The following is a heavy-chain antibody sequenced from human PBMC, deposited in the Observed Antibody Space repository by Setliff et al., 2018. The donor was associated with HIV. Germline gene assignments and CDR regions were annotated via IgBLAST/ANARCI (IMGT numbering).Heavy chain of an antibody. D-gene: IGHD2-2*02. V-gene: IGHV4-59*08. CDR1: GGSIGNYY. Sequence: SETLSLTCTVSGGSIGNYYWNWIRQSPGKGLEWIAYIYYNGNRNYNPSLKSRVTISVDTSKNQFSLKLTSVTASDTAVYYCARYTSKLDWFDPWGQGTLVTVSS. CDR3: ARYTSKLDWFDP. CDR2: IYYNGNR. J-gene: IGHJ5*02.